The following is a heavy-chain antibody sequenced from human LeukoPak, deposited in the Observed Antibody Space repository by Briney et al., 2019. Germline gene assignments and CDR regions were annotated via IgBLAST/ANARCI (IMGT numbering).Heavy chain of an antibody. D-gene: IGHD3-10*01. CDR1: GFIVSSND. J-gene: IGHJ4*02. V-gene: IGHV3-66*01. Sequence: GGSLRLSCAASGFIVSSNDMTWVRQAPGKGLEWVSVIYSGGTTYYADSVKDRFTISRDNSKNTLYLQMNSLRAEDTAVYYCARDKWFGEPLFDYWGQGTLVTVSS. CDR3: ARDKWFGEPLFDY. CDR2: IYSGGTT.